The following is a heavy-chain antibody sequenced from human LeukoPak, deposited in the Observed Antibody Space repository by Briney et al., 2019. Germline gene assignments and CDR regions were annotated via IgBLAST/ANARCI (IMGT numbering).Heavy chain of an antibody. CDR1: GFTFSSYS. V-gene: IGHV3-21*01. CDR3: ARQTRGYSFSEYFQH. CDR2: ISSSSSYI. J-gene: IGHJ1*01. Sequence: PGGSLRLSCAASGFTFSSYSMNWVRQAPGKGLEWVSSISSSSSYIYYADSVKGRFTISRDNAKNSLYLQMNSLRAEDTAVYYCARQTRGYSFSEYFQHWGQGTLVTVSS. D-gene: IGHD2-15*01.